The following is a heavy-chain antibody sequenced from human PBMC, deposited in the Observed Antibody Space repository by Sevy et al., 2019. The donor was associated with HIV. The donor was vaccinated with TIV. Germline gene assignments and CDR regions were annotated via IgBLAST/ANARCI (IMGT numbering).Heavy chain of an antibody. Sequence: GGSLRLSCAASGITVSSNFMSWVRQAPGKGLEWVSVMYIGGTTYYADPVKGRFTISRDNSKNTLYLQMNSLRAEDTALYYCARGKHVTGYYGSFYYWGQGTLVTVSS. CDR3: ARGKHVTGYYGSFYY. V-gene: IGHV3-53*01. CDR2: MYIGGTT. CDR1: GITVSSNF. D-gene: IGHD1-26*01. J-gene: IGHJ4*02.